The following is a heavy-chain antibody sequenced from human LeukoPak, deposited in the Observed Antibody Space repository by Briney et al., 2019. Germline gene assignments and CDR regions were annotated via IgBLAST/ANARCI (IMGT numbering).Heavy chain of an antibody. J-gene: IGHJ4*02. Sequence: ASVKLSVTSSGYTFTICGNRWVRQAPGQGLEWMGWISAYNGNTNYAQKVQGRVTMTTDTSTSTAYMELRSLRSDDTAVSYCARVGCSSTTCYPELDDWGQGTLVTVSS. D-gene: IGHD2-2*01. CDR1: GYTFTICG. CDR2: ISAYNGNT. CDR3: ARVGCSSTTCYPELDD. V-gene: IGHV1-18*01.